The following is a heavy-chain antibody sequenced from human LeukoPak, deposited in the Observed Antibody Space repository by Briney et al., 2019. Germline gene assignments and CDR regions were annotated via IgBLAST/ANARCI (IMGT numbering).Heavy chain of an antibody. CDR1: GFTFDDYA. D-gene: IGHD3-9*01. Sequence: SLSLSCAASGFTFDDYAMYWVRQAPGKGLEWVSGISWNSGSMAYADSVKGRFTISRDNAKNSLYLQMNSLRVEDTALYYCAKGPYYDILTGYFDYWGQGTLVTVSS. CDR3: AKGPYYDILTGYFDY. J-gene: IGHJ4*02. CDR2: ISWNSGSM. V-gene: IGHV3-9*01.